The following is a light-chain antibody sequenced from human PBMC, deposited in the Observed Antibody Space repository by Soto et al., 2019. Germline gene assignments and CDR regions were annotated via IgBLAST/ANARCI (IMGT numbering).Light chain of an antibody. CDR3: MQALQTPPT. CDR1: QSLLHSNGYNY. CDR2: LGS. Sequence: DIVMTQSPLSLPVTPGEPASISCRSSQSLLHSNGYNYLDWYLQKPGQSPQLLIYLGSSRASGVPDRFSGCGSGTDFTLKISRVEAEDVGVYYCMQALQTPPTFGQGTKLEIK. V-gene: IGKV2-28*01. J-gene: IGKJ2*01.